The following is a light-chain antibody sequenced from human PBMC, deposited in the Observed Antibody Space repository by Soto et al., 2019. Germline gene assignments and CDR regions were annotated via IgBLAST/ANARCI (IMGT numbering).Light chain of an antibody. CDR1: QSVSSRY. J-gene: IGKJ1*01. CDR2: HTS. CDR3: QRYGNSGCT. Sequence: EIVLTQSPGTLSLSPGDRATLSCRASQSVSSRYLAWYQQKPGQAPRLLISHTSTRATGIPDRFSGSGSGTDLTLTIIGLEHEEFEVYYYQRYGNSGCTFGQGTKVEIK. V-gene: IGKV3-20*01.